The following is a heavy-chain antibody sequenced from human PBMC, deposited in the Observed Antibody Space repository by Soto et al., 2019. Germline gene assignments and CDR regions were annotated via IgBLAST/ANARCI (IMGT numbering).Heavy chain of an antibody. D-gene: IGHD3-10*01. Sequence: QVQLLQSGPEVKKPGSSVKVSCKASRDTFNTYTITWVRQAPGQGLEWMGRIIPRTDIANYAQKFQDRVSITANRSTSTAYMELSSLRFDDTAVYYCARDYYYGSGSSMDIFNYWGQGTLVTVSS. CDR3: ARDYYYGSGSSMDIFNY. J-gene: IGHJ4*02. V-gene: IGHV1-69*08. CDR1: RDTFNTYT. CDR2: IIPRTDIA.